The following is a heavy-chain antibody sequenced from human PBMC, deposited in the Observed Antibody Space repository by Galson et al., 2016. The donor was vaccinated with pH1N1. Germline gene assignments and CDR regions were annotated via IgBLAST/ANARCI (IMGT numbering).Heavy chain of an antibody. D-gene: IGHD3-3*01. Sequence: SLRLSCAASGFSFIASGMHWVRQAQGKGLDWVAFIRYDGSYKYYGDSVKGRFTISRDNSKNTLYLQMNNPRDEDTAVYYCASQLRFLDSDAFDIWGPGTMVTVSS. CDR1: GFSFIASG. CDR3: ASQLRFLDSDAFDI. V-gene: IGHV3-30*02. CDR2: IRYDGSYK. J-gene: IGHJ3*02.